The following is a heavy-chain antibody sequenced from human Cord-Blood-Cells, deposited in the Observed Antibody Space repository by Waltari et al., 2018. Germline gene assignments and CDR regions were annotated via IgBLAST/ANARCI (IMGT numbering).Heavy chain of an antibody. D-gene: IGHD3-22*01. Sequence: QVQLVQSGAEVKQPGSSVKVSCKASGGTFSRYATSWLRQAPGHGLEWMGGIIPIFGTANYAQKFQGRVTITADESTSTAYMELSSLRSEDTAVYYCAGVRNTYYYDSSGYYFDYWGQGTLVTVSS. CDR3: AGVRNTYYYDSSGYYFDY. V-gene: IGHV1-69*01. J-gene: IGHJ4*02. CDR1: GGTFSRYA. CDR2: IIPIFGTA.